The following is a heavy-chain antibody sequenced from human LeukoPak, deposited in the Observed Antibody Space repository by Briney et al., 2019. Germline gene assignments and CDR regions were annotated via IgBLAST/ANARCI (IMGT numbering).Heavy chain of an antibody. CDR3: ARFYYYYGMDV. V-gene: IGHV4-59*08. Sequence: PSETLSLTCTVSGGSISSYYWSWIRQPPGKGLEWIGYIYYSGSTNYNPSLKSRVTISVDTSKNQFSLKLSSVTAAGTAVYYCARFYYYYGMDVWGQGTTVTVSS. CDR1: GGSISSYY. CDR2: IYYSGST. J-gene: IGHJ6*02.